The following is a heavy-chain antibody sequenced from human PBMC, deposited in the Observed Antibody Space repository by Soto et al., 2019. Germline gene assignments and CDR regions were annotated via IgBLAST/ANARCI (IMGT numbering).Heavy chain of an antibody. CDR1: GFTFGDYA. Sequence: PGGSLRLSCTASGFTFGDYAMSWFRQAPGKGLEWVGFIRSKAYGGTTEYAASVKGRSTISRDDSKSIAYLQMNSLKTEDTAVYYCTRDPDYGDYAAFDYWGQGTLVTVSS. CDR3: TRDPDYGDYAAFDY. J-gene: IGHJ4*02. CDR2: IRSKAYGGTT. D-gene: IGHD4-17*01. V-gene: IGHV3-49*03.